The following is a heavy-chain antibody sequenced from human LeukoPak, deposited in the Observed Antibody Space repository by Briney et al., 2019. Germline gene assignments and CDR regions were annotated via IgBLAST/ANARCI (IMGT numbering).Heavy chain of an antibody. Sequence: ASVKVSCKASGYTFSGYYMHWARQAPGQGCDWRRWINPNSGGTNYAQKFQGRVTMTRDTSISTVYMELSRLRSDDTAVYYCARGGIVGATDLGYWGQGTLVTVSS. J-gene: IGHJ4*02. D-gene: IGHD1-26*01. CDR2: INPNSGGT. CDR3: ARGGIVGATDLGY. V-gene: IGHV1-2*02. CDR1: GYTFSGYY.